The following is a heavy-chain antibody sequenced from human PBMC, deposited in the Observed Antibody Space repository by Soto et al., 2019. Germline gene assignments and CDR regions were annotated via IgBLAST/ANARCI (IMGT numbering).Heavy chain of an antibody. J-gene: IGHJ6*02. CDR1: GYTLTELS. D-gene: IGHD6-19*01. CDR2: FDPEDGET. CDR3: ATAIAVAATDYYYYYYGMDV. Sequence: ASVKVSCKVSGYTLTELSMHWVRQAPGKGLEWMGGFDPEDGETIYAQKFQGRVTMTEDTSTDTAYMELSSLRSEDTAVYYCATAIAVAATDYYYYYYGMDVWGQGTTVTSP. V-gene: IGHV1-24*01.